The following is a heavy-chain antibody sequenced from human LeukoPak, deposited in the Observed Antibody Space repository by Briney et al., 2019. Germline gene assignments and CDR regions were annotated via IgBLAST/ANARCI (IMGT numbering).Heavy chain of an antibody. CDR3: ARDLAVGATHYYYYMDV. J-gene: IGHJ6*03. CDR1: GFTFSDHY. Sequence: PGGSLRLSCAASGFTFSDHYMDWVRQAPGKGLEWVGRTRNKANSYTTEYAASVKGRFTISRDDSKNSLYLQMNSLKTEDTAVYYCARDLAVGATHYYYYMDVWGKGTTVTVSS. V-gene: IGHV3-72*01. CDR2: TRNKANSYTT. D-gene: IGHD1-26*01.